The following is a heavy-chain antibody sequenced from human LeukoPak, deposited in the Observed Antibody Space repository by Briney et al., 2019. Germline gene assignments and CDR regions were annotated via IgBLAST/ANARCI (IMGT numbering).Heavy chain of an antibody. D-gene: IGHD3-10*01. CDR2: IYYSGST. CDR1: GGSISSGGYY. Sequence: SETLSLTCTVSGGSISSGGYYWSWIRQHPGKGLEWIGYIYYSGSTNYNPSLKSRVTISVDTSKNQFSLKLSSVTAADTAVYYCAWGSLWFGELRGWGQGTLVTVSS. J-gene: IGHJ4*02. V-gene: IGHV4-31*03. CDR3: AWGSLWFGELRG.